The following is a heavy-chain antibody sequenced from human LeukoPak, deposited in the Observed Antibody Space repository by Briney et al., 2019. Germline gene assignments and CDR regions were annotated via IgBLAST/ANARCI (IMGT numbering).Heavy chain of an antibody. V-gene: IGHV3-9*01. D-gene: IGHD2-21*01. CDR3: AKHLRATNTYIFYGLDV. CDR2: INYIGDST. CDR1: GFSFEDYG. Sequence: GGSLRLSCAVSGFSFEDYGIHWVRQPPGKGLEWVSSINYIGDSTSYADSVKGRFTVSRDNAKNSLYLQMNSLRPEDTALYYCAKHLRATNTYIFYGLDVWGPGTTVTVSS. J-gene: IGHJ6*02.